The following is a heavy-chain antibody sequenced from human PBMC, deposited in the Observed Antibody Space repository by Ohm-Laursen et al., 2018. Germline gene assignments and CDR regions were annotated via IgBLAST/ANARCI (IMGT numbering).Heavy chain of an antibody. Sequence: GASVKVSCKASGYTFTGYYMHWVRQAPGQGLEWMGWISPNSGGTNYAQKFQGRVTMTRDTSISTAYMELSRLRSDDTAVYYCAHRGGDEYDAFDIWGQGTMVTVSS. J-gene: IGHJ3*02. CDR3: AHRGGDEYDAFDI. V-gene: IGHV1-2*02. CDR1: GYTFTGYY. CDR2: ISPNSGGT. D-gene: IGHD5-24*01.